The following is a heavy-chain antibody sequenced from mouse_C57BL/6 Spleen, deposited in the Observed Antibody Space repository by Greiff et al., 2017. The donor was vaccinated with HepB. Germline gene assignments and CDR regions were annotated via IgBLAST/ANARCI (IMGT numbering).Heavy chain of an antibody. J-gene: IGHJ1*03. Sequence: VQLQQSGAELARPGASVKLSCKASGYTFTSYGISWVKQRTGQGLEWIGEIYPRSGNTYYNEKFKGKATLTADKSSSTAYMELSSLTSEDSAVYFCARLDYYGSNWYFDVWGTGTTVTVSS. CDR3: ARLDYYGSNWYFDV. CDR2: IYPRSGNT. CDR1: GYTFTSYG. V-gene: IGHV1-81*01. D-gene: IGHD1-1*01.